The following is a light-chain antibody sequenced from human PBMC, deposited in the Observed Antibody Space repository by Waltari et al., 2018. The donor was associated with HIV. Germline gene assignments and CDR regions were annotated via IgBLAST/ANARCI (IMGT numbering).Light chain of an antibody. Sequence: EIVVTQSPVTLSVSPGERATLSCRASQSVSSNLAWYQQKAGQAPRLLISGASTRATGIPARFSGSGSGTEFTLTISSLQSEDFAVYYCQQYNNWPRTFGQGTKLEIK. J-gene: IGKJ2*01. CDR2: GAS. V-gene: IGKV3-15*01. CDR3: QQYNNWPRT. CDR1: QSVSSN.